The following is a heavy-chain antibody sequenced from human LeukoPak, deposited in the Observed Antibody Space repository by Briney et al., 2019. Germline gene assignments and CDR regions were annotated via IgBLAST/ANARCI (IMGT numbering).Heavy chain of an antibody. D-gene: IGHD6-13*01. J-gene: IGHJ4*02. CDR3: ASQLAMTLPYFDY. CDR1: GGSISSGDYY. V-gene: IGHV4-30-4*01. Sequence: SETLSLTCTGSGGSISSGDYYWSWIRQPPGKGLEWIGYIYYSGSTYYNPSLKSRVTISVDTSKNQFSLKLSSVTAADTAVYYCASQLAMTLPYFDYWGQGTLVTVSS. CDR2: IYYSGST.